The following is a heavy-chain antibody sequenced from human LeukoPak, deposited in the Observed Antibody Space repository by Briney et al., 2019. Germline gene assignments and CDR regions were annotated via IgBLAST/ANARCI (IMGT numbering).Heavy chain of an antibody. Sequence: SETLSLTSTVSGGSISSGGYYWSWIRQHPGKGLEWIGYIYYSGSTYYNPSLKSRVTISVDTSKNQFSLKLSSVTAADTAVYYCARVTVVVPADTNSFDPWGQGTLVTVSS. CDR1: GGSISSGGYY. CDR3: ARVTVVVPADTNSFDP. J-gene: IGHJ5*02. V-gene: IGHV4-31*03. D-gene: IGHD2-2*01. CDR2: IYYSGST.